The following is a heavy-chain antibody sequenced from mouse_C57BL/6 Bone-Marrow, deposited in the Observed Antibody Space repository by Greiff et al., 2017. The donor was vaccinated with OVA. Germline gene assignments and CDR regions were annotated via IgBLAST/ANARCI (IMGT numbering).Heavy chain of an antibody. CDR2: ISNLAYSI. CDR3: ARGFAY. Sequence: EVQLMESGGGLVQPGGSLKLSCAASGFTFSDYGMAWVRQAPRKGPEWVAFISNLAYSIYYADTVTGRFTISRENAKNTLYLEMSSLRSEDTAMYYCARGFAYWGQGTLVTVSA. J-gene: IGHJ3*01. CDR1: GFTFSDYG. V-gene: IGHV5-15*01.